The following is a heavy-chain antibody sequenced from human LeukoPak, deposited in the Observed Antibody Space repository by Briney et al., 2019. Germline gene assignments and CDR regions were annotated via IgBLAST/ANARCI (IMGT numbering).Heavy chain of an antibody. CDR2: ISSSSSYI. Sequence: GGSLKLSCAASGFTFSSYSMNWVRQAPGKGLEWVSSISSSSSYIYYADSVKGRFTISRDNAKNSLYLQMNSLRAEDTAVYYCARGWRATAYFDYWGQGTLVTVSS. CDR1: GFTFSSYS. CDR3: ARGWRATAYFDY. V-gene: IGHV3-21*01. D-gene: IGHD5-24*01. J-gene: IGHJ4*02.